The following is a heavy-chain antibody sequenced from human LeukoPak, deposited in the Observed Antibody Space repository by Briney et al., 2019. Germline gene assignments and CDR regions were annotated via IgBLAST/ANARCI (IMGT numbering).Heavy chain of an antibody. J-gene: IGHJ6*02. D-gene: IGHD6-19*01. CDR3: ARDYPSTGQWLGPGYYGMDV. CDR2: INHSGST. Sequence: SETLSLTCAVYGGSFRGYYWSWIRQPPGKGLEWIGEINHSGSTNYNPSLKSRVTILVDTSKNQFSLKLTSVTAADTAVYYCARDYPSTGQWLGPGYYGMDVWGQGTTVIVSS. CDR1: GGSFRGYY. V-gene: IGHV4-34*01.